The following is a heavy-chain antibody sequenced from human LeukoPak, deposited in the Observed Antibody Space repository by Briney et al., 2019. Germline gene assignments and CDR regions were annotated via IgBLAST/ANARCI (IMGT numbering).Heavy chain of an antibody. CDR2: IKQDGSEK. J-gene: IGHJ3*02. Sequence: GGSLRLSCAASGFTFSSYWMSWVRQAPGKGLEWVAKIKQDGSEKYYVDFVKGRFTISRDNAKNSLYLQMNSLRAEDTAVYYCASRGYSYGSRAFDIWGQGTMVTVSS. V-gene: IGHV3-7*01. D-gene: IGHD5-18*01. CDR3: ASRGYSYGSRAFDI. CDR1: GFTFSSYW.